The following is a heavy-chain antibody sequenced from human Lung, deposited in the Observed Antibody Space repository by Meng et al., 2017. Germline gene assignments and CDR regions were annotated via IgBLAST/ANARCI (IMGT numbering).Heavy chain of an antibody. CDR3: ARGPTTMAHDFDY. J-gene: IGHJ4*02. V-gene: IGHV4-34*01. CDR1: VGSFSNYY. D-gene: IGHD4-11*01. Sequence: QVQRLMWGPGLIKPSRTLSLTGLLAVGSFSNYYSTWIRQPPGKGLELIGEINHSGSTNYNPSLESRATISVDTSQNNLSLKLSSVTAADSAVYYCARGPTTMAHDFDYCGQGTLVTVPS. CDR2: INHSGST.